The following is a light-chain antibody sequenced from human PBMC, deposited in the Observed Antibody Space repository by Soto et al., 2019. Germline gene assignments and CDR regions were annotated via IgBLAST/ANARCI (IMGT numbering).Light chain of an antibody. CDR2: SND. CDR3: AAWDDSLNGWV. J-gene: IGLJ3*02. V-gene: IGLV1-44*01. CDR1: SSNIGTNT. Sequence: QSVLTQPPSASGTPGQRVPISCSGSSSNIGTNTVNWYQQLPGTAPKLLIYSNDQRPSGVPDRFSGYKSGTSASLAISGLQSEDEADYYCAAWDDSLNGWVFGGGTKLTVL.